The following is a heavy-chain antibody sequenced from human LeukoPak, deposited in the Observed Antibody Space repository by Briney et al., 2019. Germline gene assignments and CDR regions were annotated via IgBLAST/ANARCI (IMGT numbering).Heavy chain of an antibody. V-gene: IGHV3-21*01. D-gene: IGHD3-3*01. J-gene: IGHJ6*02. Sequence: HGGSLRLSCAASGFTFSSYSMNWVRQAPGKGLEWVSSISSSSSYIYYADSVKGRFTISRDNAKNSLYLQMNSLRAEDTAVYYSASTYYDFWSGYYSYYGMDVWGQGTTVTVSS. CDR1: GFTFSSYS. CDR3: ASTYYDFWSGYYSYYGMDV. CDR2: ISSSSSYI.